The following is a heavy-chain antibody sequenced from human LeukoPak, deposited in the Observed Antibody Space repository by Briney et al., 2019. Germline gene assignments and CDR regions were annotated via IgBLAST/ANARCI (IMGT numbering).Heavy chain of an antibody. J-gene: IGHJ5*02. CDR2: IRGNSETI. CDR1: GFIFSNYG. D-gene: IGHD3-3*01. V-gene: IGHV3-48*01. Sequence: GGSLRLSCTASGFIFSNYGMSWVRQAPGKGLEWISYIRGNSETIHYADSVKGRFTISRDNAKNSPSLQMTSLRAEDTAVYYCARARFFSANWFDPWGQGTLVTVSS. CDR3: ARARFFSANWFDP.